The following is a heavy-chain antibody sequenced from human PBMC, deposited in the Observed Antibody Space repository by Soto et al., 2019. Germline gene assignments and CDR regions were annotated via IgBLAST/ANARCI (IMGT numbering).Heavy chain of an antibody. CDR3: ARDGGRDGYNSQRDYYYGMDV. CDR2: IYSGGST. CDR1: GFTVSSNY. D-gene: IGHD5-12*01. Sequence: EVQLVESGGGLVQPGGSLRLSCAASGFTVSSNYMSWVRQAPGKGLEWVSVIYSGGSTYYADSVKCRFTISRDNSKNTLYLQMSSLRGEDTAVYYCARDGGRDGYNSQRDYYYGMDVWGQGTTVTVSS. V-gene: IGHV3-66*01. J-gene: IGHJ6*02.